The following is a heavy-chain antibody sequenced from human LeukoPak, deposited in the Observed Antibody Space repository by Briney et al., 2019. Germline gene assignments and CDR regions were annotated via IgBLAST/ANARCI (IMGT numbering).Heavy chain of an antibody. CDR3: ARIYVWGSYRGIDY. V-gene: IGHV4-39*07. D-gene: IGHD3-16*02. CDR2: IFYSGALFSRGDT. J-gene: IGHJ4*02. CDR1: GDAVINNHYY. Sequence: SETLSLTCNVSGDAVINNHYYWGWIRQSPGKGLEWIANIFYSGALFSRGDTYYNPSLKSRVTISVDTSKNQFSLRLSSVTAADTAVYYCARIYVWGSYRGIDYWGQGTLVTVSS.